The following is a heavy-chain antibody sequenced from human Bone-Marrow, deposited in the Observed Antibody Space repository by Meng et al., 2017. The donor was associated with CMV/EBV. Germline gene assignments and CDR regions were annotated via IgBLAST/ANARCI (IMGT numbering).Heavy chain of an antibody. CDR2: IPYDASNK. Sequence: SGFTFSTDGMHWVRQAPGKGLEWVSMIPYDASNKYYADSVKGRFTISRDDSKNTLYLQMNSLRTEDTAVYYCAKDLYSSGSYNYFDPWGQGTLVTVSS. V-gene: IGHV3-30*18. J-gene: IGHJ5*02. D-gene: IGHD6-19*01. CDR3: AKDLYSSGSYNYFDP. CDR1: GFTFSTDG.